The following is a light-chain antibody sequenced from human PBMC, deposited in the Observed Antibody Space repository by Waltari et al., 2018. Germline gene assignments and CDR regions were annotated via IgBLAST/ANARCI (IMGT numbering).Light chain of an antibody. V-gene: IGLV2-8*01. CDR1: SSYVGIYDW. Sequence: QSALTQPPSASGSPGQSVTITCTGTSSYVGIYDWVSCYQQPPGKGPKPIVFEVNKWPSGVRPRFSGSKSGNPASLTISGLQPEDEADYYCSSYAGDDNFVVFGGGTKLTVL. CDR2: EVN. CDR3: SSYAGDDNFVV. J-gene: IGLJ2*01.